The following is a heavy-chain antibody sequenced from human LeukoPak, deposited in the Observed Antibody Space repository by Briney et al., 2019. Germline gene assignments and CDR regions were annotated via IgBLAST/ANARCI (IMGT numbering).Heavy chain of an antibody. D-gene: IGHD2-2*01. Sequence: SETLSLTCTVSRGSIVSSDYYLGWIRQSPGRGLEWIGSIYYSGSAYYSPSLKSRVTISVDTSKSQFSLRLGSVTAADTAVYYCARRVACSSTSCYGSEFDPWGQGTLVTVSS. CDR1: RGSIVSSDYY. CDR2: IYYSGSA. V-gene: IGHV4-39*01. CDR3: ARRVACSSTSCYGSEFDP. J-gene: IGHJ5*02.